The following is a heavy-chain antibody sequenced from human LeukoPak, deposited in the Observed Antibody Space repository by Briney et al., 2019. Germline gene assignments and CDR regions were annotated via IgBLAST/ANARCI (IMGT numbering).Heavy chain of an antibody. Sequence: SVKVSCKASGYTFISYGISWVRQAPGQGLEWMGGIIPIFGTANYAQKFQGRVTITADESTSTAYMELSSLRSEDTAVYYCARHQRVDYYGSGSSFDYWGQGTLVTVSS. CDR3: ARHQRVDYYGSGSSFDY. V-gene: IGHV1-69*13. CDR1: GYTFISYG. J-gene: IGHJ4*02. CDR2: IIPIFGTA. D-gene: IGHD3-10*01.